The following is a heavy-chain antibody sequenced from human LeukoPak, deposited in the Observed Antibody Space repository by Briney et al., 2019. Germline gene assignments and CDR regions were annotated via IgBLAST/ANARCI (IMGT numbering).Heavy chain of an antibody. CDR3: AREGAIAAAGTGDYYYYYYMDV. J-gene: IGHJ6*03. V-gene: IGHV3-74*01. CDR2: INSDGSST. CDR1: GFSFSSYW. D-gene: IGHD6-13*01. Sequence: GGSLRLSCAASGFSFSSYWMHWVRQAPGKGLVWVSRINSDGSSTSYADSVKGRFTISRDNAKNSLYLQMNSLRAEDTAVYYCAREGAIAAAGTGDYYYYYYMDVWGKGTTVTVSS.